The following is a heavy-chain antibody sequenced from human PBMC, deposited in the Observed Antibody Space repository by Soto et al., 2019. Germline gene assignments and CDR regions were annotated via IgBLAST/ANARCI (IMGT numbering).Heavy chain of an antibody. J-gene: IGHJ5*02. CDR2: IYYSGST. D-gene: IGHD3-3*01. CDR1: GGSISSGYYY. CDR3: ARWWSGSRQGFDP. V-gene: IGHV4-31*03. Sequence: SETQSLTCTVSGGSISSGYYYWSWIRQHPGKGLEWIGYIYYSGSTYYNPSLKSRVTISVDTSKNQFSLKLSSVTAADTAVYYCARWWSGSRQGFDPWGQGTLVTVSS.